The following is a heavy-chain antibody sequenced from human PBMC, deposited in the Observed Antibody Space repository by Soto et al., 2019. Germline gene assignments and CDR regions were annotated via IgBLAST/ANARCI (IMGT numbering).Heavy chain of an antibody. Sequence: PGGSLRLSCAASGFTFSSYAMSWVRQAPGKGLEWVSAISGSGGSTYYADSVKGRFTISRDNSKNTLYLQMNSLRAEDTAVYYCAKVGYDYVWGSYRPTQYFDYWGQGTLVTVSS. CDR2: ISGSGGST. D-gene: IGHD3-16*02. V-gene: IGHV3-23*01. J-gene: IGHJ4*02. CDR1: GFTFSSYA. CDR3: AKVGYDYVWGSYRPTQYFDY.